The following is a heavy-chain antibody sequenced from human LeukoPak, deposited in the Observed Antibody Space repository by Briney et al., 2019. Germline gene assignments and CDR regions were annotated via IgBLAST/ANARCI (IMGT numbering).Heavy chain of an antibody. CDR1: GFTFSSYS. CDR3: VSGDYGGNSVHNY. J-gene: IGHJ4*02. D-gene: IGHD4-23*01. Sequence: GCSLRLSCAASGFTFSSYSMNWVRQAPRKGLEGVSSISRSSSYISYADSVKRRSTISRDNAKNPLYLQMNSLRAEDTAVYYCVSGDYGGNSVHNYWGQGTLVTVSS. V-gene: IGHV3-21*01. CDR2: ISRSSSYI.